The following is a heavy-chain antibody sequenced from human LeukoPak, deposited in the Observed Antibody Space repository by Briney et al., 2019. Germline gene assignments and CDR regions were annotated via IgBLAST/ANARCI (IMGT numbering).Heavy chain of an antibody. Sequence: SQTLSLTCAISGDSVSSNSVTWNWIRKSPSRGLEWLGRTYYRSTWYNDYAVSVRGRITVNPDTSKNQFSLHLNSVTPEDTAVYYCARRLTQYDCFDPWGQGILVTVSS. V-gene: IGHV6-1*01. D-gene: IGHD2-2*01. CDR2: TYYRSTWYN. CDR1: GDSVSSNSVT. CDR3: ARRLTQYDCFDP. J-gene: IGHJ5*02.